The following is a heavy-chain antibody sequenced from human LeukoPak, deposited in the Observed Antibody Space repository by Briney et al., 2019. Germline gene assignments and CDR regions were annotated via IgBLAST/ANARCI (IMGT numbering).Heavy chain of an antibody. V-gene: IGHV3-11*04. CDR2: ISTSGSTI. J-gene: IGHJ6*03. D-gene: IGHD4-17*01. CDR3: HGDYADFYYYYVDV. Sequence: GGSLRLSCAAPGFTFSDYHMSWIRQAPGKGLEWVSYISTSGSTIYYADSVKGRFTISRDNAKNSLYLQMNSLRAEDTALYYCHGDYADFYYYYVDVWGKGTTVTVSS. CDR1: GFTFSDYH.